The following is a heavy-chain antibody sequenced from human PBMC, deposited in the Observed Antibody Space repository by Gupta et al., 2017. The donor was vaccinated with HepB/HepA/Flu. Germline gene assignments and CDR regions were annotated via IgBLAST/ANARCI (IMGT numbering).Heavy chain of an antibody. J-gene: IGHJ5*02. Sequence: VHLVQSGGAVVQPGGSLRLSCVASGFTFNDFTMHWVRQLPGKGLEWVSLVSWDGESTRYADSVKGRFIVSRDDGNRSLFLQLNSLRIEDTGMYYCAKGRTMDGSGWYSPESWGLGTLVTVSS. CDR2: VSWDGEST. D-gene: IGHD6-19*01. V-gene: IGHV3-43*01. CDR1: GFTFNDFT. CDR3: AKGRTMDGSGWYSPES.